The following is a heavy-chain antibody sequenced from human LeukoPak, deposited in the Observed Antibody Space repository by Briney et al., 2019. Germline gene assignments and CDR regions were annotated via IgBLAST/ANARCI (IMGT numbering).Heavy chain of an antibody. V-gene: IGHV5-51*01. J-gene: IGHJ3*02. CDR2: IYPDDSDT. D-gene: IGHD3-22*01. CDR3: ARLRITMIRPDVFDI. Sequence: GESLKISCKGSGYSFTTNWIGWVRQFPGKALEGMGIIYPDDSDTRYSPSFQGQVSISVDKSVSAAYLQWSSLKASDTAIYYCARLRITMIRPDVFDIWGQGTMVTVSS. CDR1: GYSFTTNW.